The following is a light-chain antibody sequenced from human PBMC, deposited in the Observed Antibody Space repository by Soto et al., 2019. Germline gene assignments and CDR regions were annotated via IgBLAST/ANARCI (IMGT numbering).Light chain of an antibody. CDR1: KLGDKY. J-gene: IGLJ2*01. CDR3: QVWDSSTVV. Sequence: SYELTQPPSVSVSPGQTASITCSGDKLGDKYAYWYQQKPGQSPVLVIYQDSKRPSGIPERFSGSNSGNTATLTISGTQAMDEADYYCQVWDSSTVVFGGGTKLTV. V-gene: IGLV3-1*01. CDR2: QDS.